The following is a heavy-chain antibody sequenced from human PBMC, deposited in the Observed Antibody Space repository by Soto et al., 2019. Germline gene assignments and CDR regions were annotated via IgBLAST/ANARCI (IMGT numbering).Heavy chain of an antibody. Sequence: SETLSLTCAVYGGSFSGYYWSWIRQPPGKGLEWIGEINHSGSTNYNPSLKSRVTISVDTSKNQFSLKLSSVTTADTAVYYCASTIAARAPLYGMDVWGQGTTVTVSS. V-gene: IGHV4-34*01. J-gene: IGHJ6*02. CDR3: ASTIAARAPLYGMDV. D-gene: IGHD6-6*01. CDR1: GGSFSGYY. CDR2: INHSGST.